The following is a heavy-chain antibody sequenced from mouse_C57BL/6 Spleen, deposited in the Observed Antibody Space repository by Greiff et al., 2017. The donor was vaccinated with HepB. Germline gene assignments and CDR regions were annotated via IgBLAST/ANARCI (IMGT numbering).Heavy chain of an antibody. CDR2: IDPSDSYT. D-gene: IGHD2-1*01. CDR3: ARKEVYGNYFDY. Sequence: VQLQQSGAELVMPGASVKLSCKASGYTFTSYWMHWVKQRPGQGLEWIGEIDPSDSYTNYNQKFKGKSTLTVDKSSSTAYMQLSSLTSEDSVVYYCARKEVYGNYFDYWGQGTTLTVSS. V-gene: IGHV1-69*01. J-gene: IGHJ2*01. CDR1: GYTFTSYW.